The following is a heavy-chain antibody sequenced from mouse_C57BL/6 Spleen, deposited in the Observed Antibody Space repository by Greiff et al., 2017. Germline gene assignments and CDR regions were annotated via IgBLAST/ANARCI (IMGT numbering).Heavy chain of an antibody. CDR3: ARDPLYDGYYGFAY. J-gene: IGHJ3*01. Sequence: VQLQQSGPGLVKPSQSLSLTCSVTGYSITSGYYWNWIRQFPGNKLEWMGYISYDGSNNYNPSLKNRISITRDTSKNQFFLKLNSVTTEDTATYYCARDPLYDGYYGFAYWGQGTLVTVSA. V-gene: IGHV3-6*01. CDR1: GYSITSGYY. D-gene: IGHD2-3*01. CDR2: ISYDGSN.